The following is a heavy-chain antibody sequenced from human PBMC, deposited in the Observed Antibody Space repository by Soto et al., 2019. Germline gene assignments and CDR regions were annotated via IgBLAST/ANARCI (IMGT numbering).Heavy chain of an antibody. J-gene: IGHJ6*02. V-gene: IGHV3-11*05. CDR2: IDSSTKYT. Sequence: QVQLVESGGGLVRPGGSLRLSCEASGFTFRDYYMNWFRQAPGKGLEWLSYIDSSTKYTNYADSVKGRFTISRDNAKNSLYLQMNSLRADDAAVYYCAREYYYTMDVWGQGTMVTVSS. CDR1: GFTFRDYY. CDR3: AREYYYTMDV.